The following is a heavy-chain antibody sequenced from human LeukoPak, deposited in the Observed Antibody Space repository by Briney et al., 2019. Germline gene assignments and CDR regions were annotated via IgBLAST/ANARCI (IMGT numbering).Heavy chain of an antibody. Sequence: GGSLRLSCAASGFTFSTYWMNWVRQAPGKGLEWVANIKEDGSEKYYVDSVKGRFTISRDNAKNSLYLQMNSLRAEDTAVYYCARDKSAYYDFWSGYYDYWGQGTLVTVSS. D-gene: IGHD3-3*01. CDR1: GFTFSTYW. CDR2: IKEDGSEK. J-gene: IGHJ4*02. CDR3: ARDKSAYYDFWSGYYDY. V-gene: IGHV3-7*01.